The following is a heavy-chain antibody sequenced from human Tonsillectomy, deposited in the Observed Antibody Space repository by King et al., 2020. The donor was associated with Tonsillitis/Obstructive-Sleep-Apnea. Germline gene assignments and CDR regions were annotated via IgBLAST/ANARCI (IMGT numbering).Heavy chain of an antibody. Sequence: VQLVESGGGLVQPGGSLRLSCAASGFTFSSYDMHWVRQPTGKGLEWVSAIGTAGDTYYPGSVKGRFTISRENAKNSLYLQMNSLRAGDTAVYYCARSTRTVTQGGRSFDIWGQXXMVTVSS. V-gene: IGHV3-13*01. J-gene: IGHJ3*02. D-gene: IGHD4-17*01. CDR1: GFTFSSYD. CDR2: IGTAGDT. CDR3: ARSTRTVTQGGRSFDI.